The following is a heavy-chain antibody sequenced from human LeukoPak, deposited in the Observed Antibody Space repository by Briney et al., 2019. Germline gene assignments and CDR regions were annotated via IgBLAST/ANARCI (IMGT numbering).Heavy chain of an antibody. D-gene: IGHD6-13*01. CDR3: ASWVAAAGTFDY. V-gene: IGHV4-39*07. Sequence: SETLSLTCTVSGGSISSYYWGWIRQPPGKGLEWIGSIYYSGSTYYNPSLKSRVTISVDTSKNQFSLKLSSVTAADTAVYYCASWVAAAGTFDYWGQGTLVTVSS. J-gene: IGHJ4*02. CDR1: GGSISSYY. CDR2: IYYSGST.